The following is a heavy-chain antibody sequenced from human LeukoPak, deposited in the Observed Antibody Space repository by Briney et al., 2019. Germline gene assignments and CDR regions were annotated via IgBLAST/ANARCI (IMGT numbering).Heavy chain of an antibody. D-gene: IGHD5-18*01. V-gene: IGHV4-38-2*02. CDR3: ARDRRIIAPDLDTAMAAGFDP. Sequence: SETLSLTCTVSGYSISSGYYWGWIRQPPGKGLEWIGSIYHSGSTYYNPSLKSRVTISVDTSKNQFSLKLSSVTAADTAVYYCARDRRIIAPDLDTAMAAGFDPWGQGTLVTVSS. CDR1: GYSISSGYY. J-gene: IGHJ5*02. CDR2: IYHSGST.